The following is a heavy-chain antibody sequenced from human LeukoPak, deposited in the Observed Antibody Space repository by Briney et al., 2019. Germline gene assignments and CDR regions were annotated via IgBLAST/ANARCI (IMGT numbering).Heavy chain of an antibody. Sequence: GASVKVSCKVSGYTLTELSMHWVRQAPGKGLEWMGGFDPEDGETIYAQKFQGRVTMTEDTSTNTAYMELRSLRSDDTAVYYCARDYDILRKHAFEIWGQGTMVTVS. CDR2: FDPEDGET. CDR1: GYTLTELS. D-gene: IGHD3-9*01. CDR3: ARDYDILRKHAFEI. V-gene: IGHV1-24*01. J-gene: IGHJ3*02.